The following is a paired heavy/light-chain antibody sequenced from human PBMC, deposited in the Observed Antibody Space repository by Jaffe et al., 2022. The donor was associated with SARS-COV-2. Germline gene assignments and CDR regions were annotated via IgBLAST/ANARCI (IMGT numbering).Heavy chain of an antibody. Sequence: DVQLVESGGGLVKPGGSLRLSCVASGFTFNRYTMTWVRQAPGEGLQWVSSISSSSANIYYADSMKGRFSISRDNAENSIYLQMNDLRADDTAVYYCGRIGSFGSGRGPTDFWGQGTLVTVSS. CDR3: GRIGSFGSGRGPTDF. D-gene: IGHD3-10*01. CDR1: GFTFNRYT. J-gene: IGHJ4*02. V-gene: IGHV3-21*02. CDR2: ISSSSANI.
Light chain of an antibody. CDR1: QSINTN. CDR2: DAS. CDR3: QQYHDWPPYT. V-gene: IGKV3-15*01. Sequence: EVVMTQSPATLSASPGERATLSCRASQSINTNLAWYQQTPGQAPRLLMYDASTRATGIPARFSGEGSGTEFTLTISILQSDDFATYYCQQYHDWPPYTFGQGTKLEI. J-gene: IGKJ2*01.